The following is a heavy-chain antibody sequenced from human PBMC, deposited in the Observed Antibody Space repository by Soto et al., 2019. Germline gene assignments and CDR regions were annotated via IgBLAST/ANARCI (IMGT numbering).Heavy chain of an antibody. V-gene: IGHV1-69*01. D-gene: IGHD3-10*01. CDR1: GGTFSSYA. J-gene: IGHJ6*02. Sequence: QVQLVQSGAEVKKPGSSVKVSCKASGGTFSSYAISWVRQAPGQGLEWMGGIIPIFGTANYAQKFQGRVTITADESTSTAYMELRSLRSEDTAGYYCARANYYYGAGSYYMYYGMDVWGQGTTVTVAS. CDR3: ARANYYYGAGSYYMYYGMDV. CDR2: IIPIFGTA.